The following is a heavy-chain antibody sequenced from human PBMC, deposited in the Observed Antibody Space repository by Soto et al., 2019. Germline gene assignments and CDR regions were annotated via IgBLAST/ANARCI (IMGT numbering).Heavy chain of an antibody. V-gene: IGHV1-69*06. D-gene: IGHD3-10*01. CDR3: AREYYGSGSYYNFMGY. Sequence: SVKISCKASGGTFSSYATSWVRQAPGQGLEWMGGIIPIFGTANYAQKFQGRVTITADKSTSTAYMELSSLRSEDTAVYYCAREYYGSGSYYNFMGYWGEGTLVTVSS. CDR1: GGTFSSYA. J-gene: IGHJ4*02. CDR2: IIPIFGTA.